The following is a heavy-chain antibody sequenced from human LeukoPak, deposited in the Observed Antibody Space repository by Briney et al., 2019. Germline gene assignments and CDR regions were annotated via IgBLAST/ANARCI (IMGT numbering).Heavy chain of an antibody. D-gene: IGHD2-15*01. Sequence: ASVEVSCKASGYIFTNYFMHWVRQAPGQGLEWMGIINPTGGSTNYAQKFQGRVTMTRDTSTSTVYMELSSLRSEDTAVYYCARDRDCSGGSCYYYLDYWGQGTLVTVSS. V-gene: IGHV1-46*01. CDR1: GYIFTNYF. CDR2: INPTGGST. CDR3: ARDRDCSGGSCYYYLDY. J-gene: IGHJ4*02.